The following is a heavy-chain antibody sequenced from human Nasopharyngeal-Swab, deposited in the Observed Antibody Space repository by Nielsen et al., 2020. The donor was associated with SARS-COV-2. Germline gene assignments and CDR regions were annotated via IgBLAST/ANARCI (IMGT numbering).Heavy chain of an antibody. CDR3: AHRRITIFGCAPDAFDI. D-gene: IGHD3-3*01. CDR2: IYWDDDK. J-gene: IGHJ3*02. CDR1: GFSLSTSGVG. V-gene: IGHV2-5*02. Sequence: SGPTLVKPTQTLTLTCTFSGFSLSTSGVGVGWIRQPPGKALEWFALIYWDDDKRYSPSLKSRLTITKDTSKNQVVLTMTNMDPVDTATYYCAHRRITIFGCAPDAFDIWGQGTMVTVSS.